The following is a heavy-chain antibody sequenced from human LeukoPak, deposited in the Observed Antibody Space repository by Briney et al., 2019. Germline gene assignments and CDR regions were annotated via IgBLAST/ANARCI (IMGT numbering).Heavy chain of an antibody. D-gene: IGHD5-18*01. V-gene: IGHV1-69*05. Sequence: ASVKVSCKASGGTFSSYAISWVRQAPGQGLEWMGGIIPIFGTANYAQKFQGRVTITTDESTSTAYMELSSLRSEDTAAYYCARTEDTAMGDYYYYYYMDVWGKGTTVTVSS. J-gene: IGHJ6*03. CDR2: IIPIFGTA. CDR1: GGTFSSYA. CDR3: ARTEDTAMGDYYYYYYMDV.